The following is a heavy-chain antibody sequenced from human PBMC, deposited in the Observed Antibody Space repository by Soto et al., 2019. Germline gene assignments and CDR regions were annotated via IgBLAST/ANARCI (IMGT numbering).Heavy chain of an antibody. CDR1: GYTFTSYG. D-gene: IGHD2-21*02. Sequence: ASVKVSCKASGYTFTSYGISWVRQAPGQGLEWMGWISAYNGNTNYAQKLQGRVTMTTDTSTSTAYMELRSLRSDDTAVYYCATDRKPYCGGDCYCDYWGQGTLVTVSS. V-gene: IGHV1-18*01. CDR3: ATDRKPYCGGDCYCDY. CDR2: ISAYNGNT. J-gene: IGHJ4*02.